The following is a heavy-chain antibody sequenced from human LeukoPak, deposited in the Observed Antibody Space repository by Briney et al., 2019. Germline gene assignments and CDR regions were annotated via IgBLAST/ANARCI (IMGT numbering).Heavy chain of an antibody. V-gene: IGHV1-18*01. J-gene: IGHJ4*02. D-gene: IGHD7-27*01. CDR2: INPNSGAT. CDR3: ARGTGDGLDY. CDR1: GYTFTSYG. Sequence: ASVKVSCKASGYTFTSYGISWVRQAPGQGLEWMGWINPNSGATKYAQKFQGSVTMTTDTSTSTVYVDLRSLRPDDTAVYYCARGTGDGLDYWGQGTLVTVSS.